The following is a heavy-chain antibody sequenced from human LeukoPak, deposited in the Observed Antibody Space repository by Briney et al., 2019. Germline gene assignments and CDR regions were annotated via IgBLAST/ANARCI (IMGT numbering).Heavy chain of an antibody. CDR2: ISGSAHKI. Sequence: GGSLRLSCVASGITFSNYAVSWVRRAPEKGLDWVSVISGSAHKIRYADSVKGRFTISRDNSENIVYLQMNNLRVEDTAVYYCAGRPTGYSSGYIHWGQGTLVTVSS. CDR1: GITFSNYA. J-gene: IGHJ4*02. D-gene: IGHD5-18*01. V-gene: IGHV3-23*01. CDR3: AGRPTGYSSGYIH.